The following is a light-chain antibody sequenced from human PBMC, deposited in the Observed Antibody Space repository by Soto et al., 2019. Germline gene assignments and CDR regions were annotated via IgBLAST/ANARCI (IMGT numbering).Light chain of an antibody. CDR2: GAS. Sequence: EIVMTQSPATLSVSPGERATLSCRASQSVCTKLAWYRHKPGQAPRLLIYGASTRATSIPARFSGSGSWTEFTPIIISRQSADFAAYYCQQYNNWPPFTFGPGTKVDIK. CDR3: QQYNNWPPFT. V-gene: IGKV3-15*01. J-gene: IGKJ3*01. CDR1: QSVCTK.